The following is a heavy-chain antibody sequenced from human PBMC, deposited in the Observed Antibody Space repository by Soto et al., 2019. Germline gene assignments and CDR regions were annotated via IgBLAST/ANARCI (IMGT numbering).Heavy chain of an antibody. J-gene: IGHJ6*02. CDR3: ARELGDTSVYGMDV. CDR2: ISYDGSNK. CDR1: GFTFSSYA. D-gene: IGHD1-26*01. V-gene: IGHV3-30-3*01. Sequence: GGSLRLSCAASGFTFSSYAMHWVRQAPGKGLEWVAVISYDGSNKYCADSVKGRFTISKDTAKNTLFLQMDSLGAEDTAVYFCARELGDTSVYGMDVWGQGTTVTVSS.